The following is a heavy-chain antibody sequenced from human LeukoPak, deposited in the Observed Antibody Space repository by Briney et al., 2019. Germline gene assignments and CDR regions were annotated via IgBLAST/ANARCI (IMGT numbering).Heavy chain of an antibody. CDR1: GDSMSGFY. D-gene: IGHD1-26*01. J-gene: IGHJ3*02. CDR3: ARHQWVPAFDI. V-gene: IGHV4-59*08. Sequence: PSETLSLTCTVSGDSMSGFYWNWIRQPPGKGLEWIGYMHYTGSTNYNPSLKSRVTISIDTSKNQFSLKLSSVTASDTAVYYCARHQWVPAFDIWGQGTMVTVSS. CDR2: MHYTGST.